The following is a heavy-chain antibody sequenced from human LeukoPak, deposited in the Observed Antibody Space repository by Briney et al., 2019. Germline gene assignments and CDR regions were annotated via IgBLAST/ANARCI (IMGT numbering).Heavy chain of an antibody. CDR1: GFTFSSYA. CDR2: ISGSGSST. Sequence: GGSLRLSCAASGFTFSSYAMCWVRQAPGKGLQWVSSISGSGSSTYYADSVKGRFTISRHNSKNTLFLQVNSLRAEDTAVYYCVKRSRGNYDTWGQGTLVTVSS. D-gene: IGHD5-24*01. J-gene: IGHJ5*02. V-gene: IGHV3-23*01. CDR3: VKRSRGNYDT.